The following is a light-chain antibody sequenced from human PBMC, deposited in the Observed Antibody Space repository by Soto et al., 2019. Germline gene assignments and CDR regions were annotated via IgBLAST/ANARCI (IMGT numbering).Light chain of an antibody. V-gene: IGLV2-14*01. J-gene: IGLJ1*01. CDR2: EVS. CDR3: TSFTTTTTLDV. Sequence: QSVLTQPASVSWSPGQSVTISCTGTSSDVGRSNYVSWYQQHPNNAPKLIIFEVSHRPTGVSNRFSGSKSGHTASLTISGLQSEDEADYFCTSFTTTTTLDVFGTGTKVTVL. CDR1: SSDVGRSNY.